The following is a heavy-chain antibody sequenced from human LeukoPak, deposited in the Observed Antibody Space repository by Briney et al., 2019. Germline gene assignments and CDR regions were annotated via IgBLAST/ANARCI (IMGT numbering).Heavy chain of an antibody. CDR3: AREPVVVVPAASTNWFDP. CDR2: IIPIFGIA. J-gene: IGHJ5*02. V-gene: IGHV1-69*17. Sequence: RASVKVSFKASGGTFSSYAISWVRQAPGQGLEWMGGIIPIFGIANYAQKFQGRVTITADKSTSTAYMELSSLRSEDTAVYYCAREPVVVVPAASTNWFDPWGQGTLVTVSS. CDR1: GGTFSSYA. D-gene: IGHD2-2*01.